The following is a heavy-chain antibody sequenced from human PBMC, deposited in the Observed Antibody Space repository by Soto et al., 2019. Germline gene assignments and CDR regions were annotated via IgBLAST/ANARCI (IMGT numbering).Heavy chain of an antibody. J-gene: IGHJ6*03. Sequence: SETLSLTCTVSGGSISSGGYYWSWIRQHPGKGLEWIGYIYYSGSTYYNPSLKSRVTISVDTSKNQFSLKLSSVTAADTAVYYCARDSRGPYSYYYMDVWGKGTTVTVSS. CDR2: IYYSGST. V-gene: IGHV4-31*03. CDR3: ARDSRGPYSYYYMDV. CDR1: GGSISSGGYY.